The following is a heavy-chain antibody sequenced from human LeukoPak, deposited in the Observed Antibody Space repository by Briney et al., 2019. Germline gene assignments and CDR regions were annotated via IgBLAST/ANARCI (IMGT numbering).Heavy chain of an antibody. V-gene: IGHV4-39*07. Sequence: SETLSLTCAVSGGSISSSSSYWGWIRQPPGKGLEWIGSLYYRGSTYYNPSLKSRVTMSVDRSKNQFSLKLSSVTAADTAVYYCARTQERGWFDPWGQGTLVTVSS. CDR2: LYYRGST. CDR1: GGSISSSSSY. J-gene: IGHJ5*02. CDR3: ARTQERGWFDP. D-gene: IGHD1-1*01.